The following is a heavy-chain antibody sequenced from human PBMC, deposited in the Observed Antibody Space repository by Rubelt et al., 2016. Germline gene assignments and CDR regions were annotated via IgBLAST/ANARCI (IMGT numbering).Heavy chain of an antibody. CDR3: ATSGSGYYYVDS. Sequence: QVQLVQSGAEVKKPGASVKVSRKVSGYTLTELSMHWVRQAPGKVLEWMGGFDPEDGETIYAQKFQGRVTMAEDTSTDTAHMELSSLRSGDTAVYYWATSGSGYYYVDSWGQGTLVTVSS. CDR2: FDPEDGET. V-gene: IGHV1-24*01. D-gene: IGHD3-22*01. J-gene: IGHJ4*02. CDR1: GYTLTELS.